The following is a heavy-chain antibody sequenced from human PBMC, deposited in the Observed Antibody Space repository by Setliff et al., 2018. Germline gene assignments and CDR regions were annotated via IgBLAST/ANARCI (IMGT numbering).Heavy chain of an antibody. CDR1: GYTFTDFG. Sequence: ASVKVSCKASGYTFTDFGINWVRQAPGQGLEWVGWISPYSGNTYSAQRFQDRVTLTTDTSTSTAYLEVKSLTSDDTAVYYCARGGMAAANRKGVFEYWGQGTLVTVSS. D-gene: IGHD6-13*01. CDR3: ARGGMAAANRKGVFEY. CDR2: ISPYSGNT. V-gene: IGHV1-18*01. J-gene: IGHJ4*02.